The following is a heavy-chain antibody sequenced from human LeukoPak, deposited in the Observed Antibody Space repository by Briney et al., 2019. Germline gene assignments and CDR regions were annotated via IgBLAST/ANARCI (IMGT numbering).Heavy chain of an antibody. D-gene: IGHD3-3*01. CDR2: IYYSGST. V-gene: IGHV4-39*07. J-gene: IGHJ5*02. CDR1: GGSISSSSYY. Sequence: KTSETLSLTCTVSGGSISSSSYYWGWIRQPPGKGLEWIGSIYYSGSTYYNPSLKSRVAISVDTSKNQFSLKLSSVTAADTAVYYCARGRFLEWLLSSYNWFDPWGQGTLVTVSS. CDR3: ARGRFLEWLLSSYNWFDP.